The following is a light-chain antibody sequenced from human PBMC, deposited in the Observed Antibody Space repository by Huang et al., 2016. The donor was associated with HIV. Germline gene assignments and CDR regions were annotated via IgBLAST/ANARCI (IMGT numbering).Light chain of an antibody. CDR3: QQRSNWPPEGT. J-gene: IGKJ1*01. Sequence: EIVLTQSPATLSLSPGERATLSCRASPSISSYLAWYQQKPGQAPRLLIYDASNRATGVPARFSGSGSGTDFTLTISSLEPEDFAVYYCQQRSNWPPEGTFGQGTKVEIK. CDR1: PSISSY. V-gene: IGKV3-11*01. CDR2: DAS.